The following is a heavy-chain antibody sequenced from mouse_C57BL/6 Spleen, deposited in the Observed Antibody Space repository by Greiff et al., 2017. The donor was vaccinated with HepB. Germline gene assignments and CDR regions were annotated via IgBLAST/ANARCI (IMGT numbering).Heavy chain of an antibody. J-gene: IGHJ4*01. CDR2: IYPGSGST. V-gene: IGHV1-55*01. Sequence: QVQLQQPGAELVKPGASVKMSCKASGYTFTSYWITWVKQRPGQGLEWIGDIYPGSGSTNYNEKFKSKATLTVDTSSSTAYMHLSSLTSEDSAVYYCAREIYDGYYYYAMDYWGQGTSVTVSS. CDR3: AREIYDGYYYYAMDY. CDR1: GYTFTSYW. D-gene: IGHD2-3*01.